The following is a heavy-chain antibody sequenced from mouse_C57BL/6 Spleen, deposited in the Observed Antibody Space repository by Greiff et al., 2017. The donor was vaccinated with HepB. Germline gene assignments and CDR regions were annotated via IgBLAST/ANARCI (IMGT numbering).Heavy chain of an antibody. CDR3: ARLGGIVTTVYYYAIDY. J-gene: IGHJ4*01. Sequence: EVQLQESGPELVKPGASVKIPCKASGYTFTDYNMDWVKQSHGKSLEWIGDINPNNGGTIYNQKFKGKATLTVDKSSSTAYMGLRSLTSEDTAVYYCARLGGIVTTVYYYAIDYWGQGTSVTVSS. CDR2: INPNNGGT. CDR1: GYTFTDYN. D-gene: IGHD2-12*01. V-gene: IGHV1-18*01.